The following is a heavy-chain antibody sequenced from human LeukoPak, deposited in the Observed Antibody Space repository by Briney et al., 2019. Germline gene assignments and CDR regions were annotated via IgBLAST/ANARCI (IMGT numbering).Heavy chain of an antibody. Sequence: SETLSLTCTVSGGSISSYYWSWIRQPPGKGLEWIGYIYYSGSTNYNPSLKSRVTISVDTSKNQFSLKLSSVTAADTAVYYCARDRQTSDYYYHYMDVWGKGTTVTVSS. D-gene: IGHD1-1*01. J-gene: IGHJ6*03. CDR3: ARDRQTSDYYYHYMDV. CDR2: IYYSGST. CDR1: GGSISSYY. V-gene: IGHV4-59*01.